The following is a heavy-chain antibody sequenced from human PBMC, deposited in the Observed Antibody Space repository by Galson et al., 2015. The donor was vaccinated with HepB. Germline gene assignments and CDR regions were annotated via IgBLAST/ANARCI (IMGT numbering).Heavy chain of an antibody. CDR1: GYSFTRYG. CDR3: ARDGNGYKSGRY. CDR2: IDTKTGNA. Sequence: SVKVSCKASGYSFTRYGMNWVRQAPGQGLEWTGWIDTKTGNATYVQDFTGRFVFSLDTSVSTAYLQISSLKAEDTAVYYCARDGNGYKSGRYWGQGTLVIVSS. J-gene: IGHJ4*02. V-gene: IGHV7-4-1*02. D-gene: IGHD6-19*01.